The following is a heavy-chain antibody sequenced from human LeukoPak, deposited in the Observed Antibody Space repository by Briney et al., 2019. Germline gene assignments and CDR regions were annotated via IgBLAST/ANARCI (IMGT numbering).Heavy chain of an antibody. CDR2: ISWNSGSI. CDR1: GFTFDDYA. V-gene: IGHV3-9*01. J-gene: IGHJ4*02. CDR3: AKDKGYSYGYEIDY. D-gene: IGHD5-18*01. Sequence: GGSLRLSCAASGFTFDDYAMHWVRQAPGKGLEWVSGISWNSGSIGYADSVKGRFTISRDNAKNSLYLQMNSLRAEDTALYYCAKDKGYSYGYEIDYWGQGTLVTVSS.